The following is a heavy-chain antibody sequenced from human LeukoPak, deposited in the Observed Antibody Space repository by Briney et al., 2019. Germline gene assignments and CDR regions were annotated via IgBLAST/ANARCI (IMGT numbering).Heavy chain of an antibody. CDR2: ISWNSGSI. CDR1: GFTFDDYA. CDR3: ARSKSNDHYFDY. V-gene: IGHV3-9*01. D-gene: IGHD1-1*01. Sequence: PGGSLRLSCAASGFTFDDYAMHWVRQAPGKGLEWVSGISWNSGSIGYADSVKGRFTISRDNAKNSLYLQMNSLRAEDTALYYCARSKSNDHYFDYWGQGTLVTVSS. J-gene: IGHJ4*02.